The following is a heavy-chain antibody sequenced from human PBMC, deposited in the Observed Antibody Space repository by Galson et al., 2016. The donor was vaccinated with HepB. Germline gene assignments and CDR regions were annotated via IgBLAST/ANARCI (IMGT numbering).Heavy chain of an antibody. CDR2: ISGSGDDT. D-gene: IGHD2-15*01. Sequence: SLRLSCAASGFIFSSYAMSWVRQTPGKGLVWVSTISGSGDDTYYADSVKGRFTISRDNSNNTLYMHISSLRAEDTAVYYCAKDLWALGYCNSCSCYEAFDIWGQGTMVTVSS. V-gene: IGHV3-23*01. J-gene: IGHJ3*02. CDR3: AKDLWALGYCNSCSCYEAFDI. CDR1: GFIFSSYA.